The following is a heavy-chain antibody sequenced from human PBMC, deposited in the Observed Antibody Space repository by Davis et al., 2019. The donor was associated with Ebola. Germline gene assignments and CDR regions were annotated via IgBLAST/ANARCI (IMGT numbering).Heavy chain of an antibody. CDR1: GFTLSNYA. Sequence: GGSLRLSCALSGFTLSNYAMSWARQAPRKGLEWVSAVNSNGGSTYYADSVKGRFTISRDTSTVYLQMNSLRVEDTAVYHCARIEAYGSGNYFENWGQGILVTISS. CDR3: ARIEAYGSGNYFEN. V-gene: IGHV3-23*01. CDR2: VNSNGGST. J-gene: IGHJ4*02. D-gene: IGHD3-10*01.